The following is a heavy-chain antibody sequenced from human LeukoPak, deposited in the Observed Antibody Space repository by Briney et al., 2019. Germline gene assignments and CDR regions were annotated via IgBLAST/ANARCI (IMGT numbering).Heavy chain of an antibody. J-gene: IGHJ6*02. CDR1: GGSISSYY. CDR2: IYYSGST. Sequence: SETLSLTCTVSGGSISSYYWSWIRQPPGKGLEWIGYIYYSGSTNYNPSLKSRVTISVDTSKNQFSLKLSSVTAADTAVYYCARVGKTPTMVGGVISGMDVWGQGPTVTVSS. V-gene: IGHV4-59*01. CDR3: ARVGKTPTMVGGVISGMDV. D-gene: IGHD3-10*01.